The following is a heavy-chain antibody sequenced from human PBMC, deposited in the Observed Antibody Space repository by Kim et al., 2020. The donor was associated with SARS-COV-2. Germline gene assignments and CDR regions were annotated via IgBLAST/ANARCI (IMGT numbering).Heavy chain of an antibody. CDR3: ARNEDY. J-gene: IGHJ4*02. CDR1: GYTFTSYA. Sequence: PSVKVSCKASGYTFTSYAFHWVRQAPGQRLEWMGWIDADNGNTKYSQKFQGRVTITRDTSASTAYMELSSLRSEDTAVYYCARNEDYWGQGTLVTVSS. V-gene: IGHV1-3*01. CDR2: IDADNGNT.